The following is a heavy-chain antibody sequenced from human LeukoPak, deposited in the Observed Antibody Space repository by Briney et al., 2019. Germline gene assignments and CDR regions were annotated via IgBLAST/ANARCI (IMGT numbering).Heavy chain of an antibody. CDR2: IYYSGST. J-gene: IGHJ3*02. Sequence: PSETLSLTCTVSGGSISSGDYYWSWIRQPPGKGLEWIGYIYYSGSTYYNPSLKSRVTISVDTSKNQFSLKLSSVTAADTAVYYCARRFSFRYCSSTSCYTTPGGAFDIWGQGTMVTVSS. CDR1: GGSISSGDYY. V-gene: IGHV4-30-4*08. CDR3: ARRFSFRYCSSTSCYTTPGGAFDI. D-gene: IGHD2-2*02.